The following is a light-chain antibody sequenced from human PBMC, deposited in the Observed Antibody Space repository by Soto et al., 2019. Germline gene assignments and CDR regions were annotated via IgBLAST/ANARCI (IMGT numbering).Light chain of an antibody. V-gene: IGLV1-44*01. CDR1: SSNIGSNT. CDR3: AVWDDSLNGPL. CDR2: AND. J-gene: IGLJ2*01. Sequence: QSVLTQPPSASGTPGQRATISCSGTSSNIGSNTVNWYKQLPGTAPKLLIYANDQRPSGLPDRFSGSKSGTSASPAISGLQSEDEADYYCAVWDDSLNGPLFGGGTKLTVL.